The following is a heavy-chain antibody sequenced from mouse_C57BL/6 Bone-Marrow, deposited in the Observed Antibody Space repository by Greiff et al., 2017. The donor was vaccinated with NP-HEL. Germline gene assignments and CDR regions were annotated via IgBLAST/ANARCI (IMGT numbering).Heavy chain of an antibody. Sequence: VKLQESGAELVRPGSSVKLSCKASGYTFTSYWMDWVKQRPGQGLEWIGNIYPSDSETHYNQKFKDKATLTVDKSSSTAYMQLSSLTSEDSAVYYCAYYYGSSYPFAYWGQGTLVTVSA. V-gene: IGHV1-61*01. CDR1: GYTFTSYW. D-gene: IGHD1-1*01. CDR2: IYPSDSET. J-gene: IGHJ3*01. CDR3: AYYYGSSYPFAY.